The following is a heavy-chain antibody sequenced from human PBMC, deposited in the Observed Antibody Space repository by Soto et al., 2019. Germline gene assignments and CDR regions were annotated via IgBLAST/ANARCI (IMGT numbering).Heavy chain of an antibody. V-gene: IGHV3-48*03. CDR2: ITSSGKTT. J-gene: IGHJ6*02. D-gene: IGHD3-16*01. Sequence: EVQLVESGGGLVQPGGSLRLSCAASGFSFSIYEMDWVRQAPGMGLEWISYITSSGKTTYYADSVKGRFTISRENAKNSLFLQMNSLRAEDTAVYYCARDGGTDYYGMDVWGQGTTVTVSS. CDR1: GFSFSIYE. CDR3: ARDGGTDYYGMDV.